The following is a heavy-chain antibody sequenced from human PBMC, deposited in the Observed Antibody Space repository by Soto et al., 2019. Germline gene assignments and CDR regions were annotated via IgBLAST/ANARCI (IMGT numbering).Heavy chain of an antibody. D-gene: IGHD1-1*01. CDR2: VYWDDDK. CDR1: GFSLSTSGEG. J-gene: IGHJ4*02. CDR3: VHRRVQIFDF. V-gene: IGHV2-5*02. Sequence: QITLKESGPTLVKPTQTITRTCTFSGFSLSTSGEGVGWIRQPPGKALEWLALVYWDDDKRYSPSLKSRLTITKDTSKNQVVLTMTNMDPVDTATYYCVHRRVQIFDFWGQGALVTVSS.